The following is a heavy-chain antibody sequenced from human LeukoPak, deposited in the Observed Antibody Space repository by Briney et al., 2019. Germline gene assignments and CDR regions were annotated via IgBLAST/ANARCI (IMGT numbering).Heavy chain of an antibody. CDR3: ARFRDGYNLFDY. Sequence: ASVKVSCKASGYTFTSYHLHWVRQAPGQGLEWMGIINPSGGSPNYAQKFQGRVTMTRDMSTSTVNMELSSLRSEDTAVYYCARFRDGYNLFDYWGQGTLVTVSS. CDR1: GYTFTSYH. V-gene: IGHV1-46*01. J-gene: IGHJ4*02. CDR2: INPSGGSP. D-gene: IGHD5-24*01.